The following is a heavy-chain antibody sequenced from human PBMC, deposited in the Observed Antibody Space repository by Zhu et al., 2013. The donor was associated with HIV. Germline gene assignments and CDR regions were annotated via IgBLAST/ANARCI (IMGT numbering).Heavy chain of an antibody. CDR2: IIPIFGTA. CDR1: GGTFSSYA. D-gene: IGHD3-9*01. Sequence: QVQLVQSGAEVKKPGSSVKVSCKASGGTFSSYAISWVRQAPGQGLEWMGGIIPIFGTANYAQKFQGRVTITADESTSTAYMELSSLRSEDTAVYYCARGYGPTIRYFDWFTSSAFDPWGQGTLVTVSS. J-gene: IGHJ5*02. CDR3: ARGYGPTIRYFDWFTSSAFDP. V-gene: IGHV1-69*12.